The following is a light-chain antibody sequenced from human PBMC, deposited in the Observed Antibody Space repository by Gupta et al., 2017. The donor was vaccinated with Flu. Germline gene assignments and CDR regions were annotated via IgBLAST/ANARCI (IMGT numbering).Light chain of an antibody. J-gene: IGLJ1*01. CDR3: SSYTSSSTPLV. V-gene: IGLV2-14*01. Sequence: QSALPQPASVSGSPGQSLTISCTGTSSDVGGYNYGSWYQQHPGKAPKLMIYEVSNRPSGVSNRFSGSKSGNTASLTISGLQAEDEADYYCSSYTSSSTPLVFGTGTKVTVL. CDR2: EVS. CDR1: SSDVGGYNY.